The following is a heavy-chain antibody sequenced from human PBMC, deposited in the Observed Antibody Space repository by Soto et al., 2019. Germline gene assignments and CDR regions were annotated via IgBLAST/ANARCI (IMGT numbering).Heavy chain of an antibody. Sequence: EVQLVESGGGLVQPGGSLRVSCAASGFTFGSYWMNWVRQDPGKGLVWVSRIDSDGSSTTYADSVKGRFTTSRDNAKNTLYLQMSSLRVEDTAVYYCARGRPYGMDVWGQGTTVTVSS. V-gene: IGHV3-74*01. CDR1: GFTFGSYW. CDR3: ARGRPYGMDV. J-gene: IGHJ6*02. CDR2: IDSDGSST.